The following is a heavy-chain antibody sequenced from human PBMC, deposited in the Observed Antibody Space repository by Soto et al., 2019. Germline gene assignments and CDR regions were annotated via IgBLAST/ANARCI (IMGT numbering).Heavy chain of an antibody. D-gene: IGHD2-2*01. V-gene: IGHV3-21*01. CDR2: ISSSSSYI. J-gene: IGHJ6*03. Sequence: GGSLRLSCAASGFTFSSYSMNWVRQAPGKGLEWVSSISSSSSYIYYADSVKGRFTISRDNAKNSLYLQMNSLRAEDTAVYYCARGYCSSTSCYVPPHYYYYYMDVWGKGTTVTVSS. CDR3: ARGYCSSTSCYVPPHYYYYYMDV. CDR1: GFTFSSYS.